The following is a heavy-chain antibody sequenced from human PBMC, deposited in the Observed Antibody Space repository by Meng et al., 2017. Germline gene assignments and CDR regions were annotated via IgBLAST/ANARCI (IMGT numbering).Heavy chain of an antibody. CDR3: ARAMGSGIYGIDY. D-gene: IGHD3-10*01. V-gene: IGHV3-21*01. CDR2: ISSSSSYI. CDR1: GFTFSSYG. Sequence: GESLKISCAASGFTFSSYGMHWVRQAPGKGLEWVSSISSSSSYIYSADSVKGRFTISRDNAKNSLYLQMNSLRAEDTAVYYCARAMGSGIYGIDYWGQGTLVTVSS. J-gene: IGHJ4*02.